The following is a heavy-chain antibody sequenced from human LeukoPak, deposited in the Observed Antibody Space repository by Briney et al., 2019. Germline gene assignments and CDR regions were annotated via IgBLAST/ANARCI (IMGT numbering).Heavy chain of an antibody. CDR3: ARETMVRFDP. V-gene: IGHV4-38-2*02. Sequence: SETLSLTCTVSGYSISSGYYWGWIRQPPGKGLEWIGSIYHSGSTYYNPSLKSRVTISVDTSKNQFSLKLSSVTAADTAVYYCARETMVRFDPWGQGTLVTVSS. D-gene: IGHD3-10*01. CDR2: IYHSGST. CDR1: GYSISSGYY. J-gene: IGHJ5*02.